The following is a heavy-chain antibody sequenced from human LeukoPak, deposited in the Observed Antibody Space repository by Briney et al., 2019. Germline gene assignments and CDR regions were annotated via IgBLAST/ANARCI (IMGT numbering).Heavy chain of an antibody. CDR2: VWYDESLK. CDR1: GFTFSTYG. V-gene: IGHV3-33*01. J-gene: IGHJ6*03. Sequence: GGSLTLSCAACGFTFSTYGMLWAPQAPGKGREWVAVVWYDESLKYYADSVKGRFTISRDNSKNTLFLQLNSLRAEDTAVYYCATYLGYCTSSNCPYFYMDVWGTGTTVIVSS. D-gene: IGHD2-2*03. CDR3: ATYLGYCTSSNCPYFYMDV.